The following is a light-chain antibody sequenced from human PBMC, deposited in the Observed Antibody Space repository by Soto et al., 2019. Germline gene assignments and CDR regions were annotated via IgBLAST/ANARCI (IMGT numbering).Light chain of an antibody. V-gene: IGLV2-14*01. Sequence: QSALTQPASVSGSPGQSITISCTGTSSDVGGYNYVSWYQQHPGKAPKLMIYEVSNRPSGVSNRFSGSKSGNTASLTISGLQAEDEADYYGSSYTSSSTPPYVFGTGTKLTVL. CDR2: EVS. CDR1: SSDVGGYNY. J-gene: IGLJ1*01. CDR3: SSYTSSSTPPYV.